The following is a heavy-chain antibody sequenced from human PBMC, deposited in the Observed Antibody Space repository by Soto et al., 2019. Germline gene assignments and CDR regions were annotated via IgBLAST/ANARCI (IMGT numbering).Heavy chain of an antibody. J-gene: IGHJ6*02. CDR3: TTGAIAVAGYYYYGMDV. Sequence: EVQLVESGGGLVKPGGSLRLSCAASGFTFSNAWMSWVRQAPGKGLEWVGRIKSKTDGGTTDYAAPVKGRFTISRDDSPNXXYLQMNSLKTEDTAVYYCTTGAIAVAGYYYYGMDVWGQGTTVTVSS. CDR2: IKSKTDGGTT. CDR1: GFTFSNAW. V-gene: IGHV3-15*01. D-gene: IGHD6-19*01.